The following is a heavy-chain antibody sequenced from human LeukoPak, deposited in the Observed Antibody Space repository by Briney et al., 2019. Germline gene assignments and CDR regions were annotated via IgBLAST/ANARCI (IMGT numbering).Heavy chain of an antibody. D-gene: IGHD3-3*01. CDR1: GYSFTSYW. CDR2: IYPVDSDT. Sequence: GESLKISCKGSGYSFTSYWIGWVRQMPGKGLEWMGIIYPVDSDTRYSPSFQGQVTISADKSIRTAYLQWSSLKASDTAMYYCARGGGTDLRFLEWLLSNDAFDIWGQGTMVIVSS. J-gene: IGHJ3*02. V-gene: IGHV5-51*01. CDR3: ARGGGTDLRFLEWLLSNDAFDI.